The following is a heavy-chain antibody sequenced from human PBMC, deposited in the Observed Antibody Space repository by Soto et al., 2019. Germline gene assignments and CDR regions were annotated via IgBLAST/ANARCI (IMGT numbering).Heavy chain of an antibody. V-gene: IGHV3-11*01. Sequence: QVQLVESGGGLVKPGGSLRLSCAASGFTFSDYYMSWIRQAPGQGLERVSYISSSGSTIYYADSVKGRFTISRDNAKNSLYLQMNSLRAEDTAVDYCARKPYSSSCSDYWGQGTLVTVSS. D-gene: IGHD6-13*01. CDR2: ISSSGSTI. J-gene: IGHJ4*02. CDR3: ARKPYSSSCSDY. CDR1: GFTFSDYY.